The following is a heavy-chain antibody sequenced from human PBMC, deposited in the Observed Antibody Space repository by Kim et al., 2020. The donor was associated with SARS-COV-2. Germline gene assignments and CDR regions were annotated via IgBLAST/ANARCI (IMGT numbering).Heavy chain of an antibody. CDR3: ARDRQPYY. CDR2: SGST. Sequence: SGSTNYHPSLKSRVIISIDTSKNQFFLQLSSVTAADAAVYYCARDRQPYYWGQGTLVTVSS. J-gene: IGHJ4*02. V-gene: IGHV4-34*01. D-gene: IGHD1-1*01.